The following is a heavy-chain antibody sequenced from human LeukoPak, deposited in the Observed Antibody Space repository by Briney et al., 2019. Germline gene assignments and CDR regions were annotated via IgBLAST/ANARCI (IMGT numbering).Heavy chain of an antibody. CDR1: GGSFSSGGYS. CDR2: IYHSGST. D-gene: IGHD2-2*01. Sequence: SQTLSLTCAVSGGSFSSGGYSWSWIRQPPGKGLEWIGYIYHSGSTYYNPSLKSRVTISVDRSKNQFSLKLSSVTAADTAVYYCARAGYCSSTSCLDAFDIWGQGTMVTVSS. CDR3: ARAGYCSSTSCLDAFDI. V-gene: IGHV4-30-2*01. J-gene: IGHJ3*02.